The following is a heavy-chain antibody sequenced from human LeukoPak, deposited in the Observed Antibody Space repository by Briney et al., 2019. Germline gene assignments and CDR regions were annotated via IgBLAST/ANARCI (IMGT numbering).Heavy chain of an antibody. V-gene: IGHV4-59*01. CDR2: LYNSGST. Sequence: SETLSLTCTVSGGSISSYYWNWIRQPPGKGLEWIGTLYNSGSTTYNPSLKSRITISVDTSKNQFSLKLASVTAADTAVYYCARDYNSVTHWFFDLWGRGTLVTVSP. J-gene: IGHJ2*01. D-gene: IGHD4-17*01. CDR3: ARDYNSVTHWFFDL. CDR1: GGSISSYY.